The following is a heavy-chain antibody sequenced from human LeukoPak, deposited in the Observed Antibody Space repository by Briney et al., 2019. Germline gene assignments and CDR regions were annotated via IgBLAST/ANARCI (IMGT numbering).Heavy chain of an antibody. J-gene: IGHJ3*01. Sequence: GASAKVSSKTSGYTFTNYYIYWVRRAPGQGVEWMGKINTSGGSTSYPQKFQGRVIMTRDTSTTTVYMELSTLRSEDTTIYYCARGYCSGGGCSVLDAFDGWGQGTMVTVSS. V-gene: IGHV1-46*01. CDR2: INTSGGST. CDR1: GYTFTNYY. CDR3: ARGYCSGGGCSVLDAFDG. D-gene: IGHD2-15*01.